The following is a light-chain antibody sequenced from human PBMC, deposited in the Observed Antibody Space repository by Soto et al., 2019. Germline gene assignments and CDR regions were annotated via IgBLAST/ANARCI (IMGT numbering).Light chain of an antibody. V-gene: IGLV2-14*01. J-gene: IGLJ1*01. CDR3: GSYTSASTLV. Sequence: QSALTQPASVSGSPGQSITISCTGTSGDVGAYNYVSWYQQHPGKAPKLMIYEVINRPSGVSNRFSGSKSGNTASLTISGLQAEDEADYYCGSYTSASTLVFGTGTKVTVL. CDR2: EVI. CDR1: SGDVGAYNY.